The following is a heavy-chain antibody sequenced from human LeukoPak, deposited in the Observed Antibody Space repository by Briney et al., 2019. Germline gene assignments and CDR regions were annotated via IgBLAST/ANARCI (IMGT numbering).Heavy chain of an antibody. CDR2: IYSGGST. CDR3: ARGRELYSSGWSLSMDV. V-gene: IGHV3-53*05. J-gene: IGHJ6*03. D-gene: IGHD6-19*01. CDR1: GFTVSSNY. Sequence: PGGSLRLSCAASGFTVSSNYMSWVRQAPGKGLEWVSVIYSGGSTYYADSVKGRFTISRDNSKNTLYLQMNSLRAEDTAVYYCARGRELYSSGWSLSMDVWGKGNTVTVSS.